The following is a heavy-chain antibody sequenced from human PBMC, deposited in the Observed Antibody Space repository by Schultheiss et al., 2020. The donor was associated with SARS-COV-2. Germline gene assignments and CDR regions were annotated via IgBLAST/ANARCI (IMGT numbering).Heavy chain of an antibody. V-gene: IGHV3-30*14. J-gene: IGHJ6*02. CDR2: ISYDGSNK. Sequence: GGSLRLSCSASGFTFSSYAMHWVRQAPGKGLEWVAVISYDGSNKYYADSVKGRFTISRDNSKNTLYLQMNSLRAEDTAVYYCASYRYCSGGSCYGADYYYGMDVWGQGTTVTVSS. CDR1: GFTFSSYA. CDR3: ASYRYCSGGSCYGADYYYGMDV. D-gene: IGHD2-15*01.